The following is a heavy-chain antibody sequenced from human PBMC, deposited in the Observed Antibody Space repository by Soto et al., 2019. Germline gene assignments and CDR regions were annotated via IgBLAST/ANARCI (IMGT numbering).Heavy chain of an antibody. Sequence: SVKVSCKASGGTFSSYAISWVRQAPGQGLEWMGGIIPIFGTANYAQKFQGRVTITADESTSTAYMELSSLRSEDTAVYYCARDDAYYDSSGYYVPLLDYWGQGTPVTVSS. CDR2: IIPIFGTA. CDR3: ARDDAYYDSSGYYVPLLDY. V-gene: IGHV1-69*13. D-gene: IGHD3-22*01. J-gene: IGHJ4*02. CDR1: GGTFSSYA.